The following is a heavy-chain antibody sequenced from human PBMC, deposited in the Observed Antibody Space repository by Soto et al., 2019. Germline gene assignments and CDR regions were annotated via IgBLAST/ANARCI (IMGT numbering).Heavy chain of an antibody. CDR2: ISGSGGST. Sequence: EVQLLESGGGLVQPGGSLRLSCAASGFTFSSYAMSWVRQAPGKGLEWVSAISGSGGSTYYADSVKGRFTISRDNSKNMLYLQMNSLRAEDTSVYYCAKTPLYCSGGSCYSGLQRYYSGMDVWGQGTTVTVSS. V-gene: IGHV3-23*01. CDR1: GFTFSSYA. J-gene: IGHJ6*02. D-gene: IGHD2-15*01. CDR3: AKTPLYCSGGSCYSGLQRYYSGMDV.